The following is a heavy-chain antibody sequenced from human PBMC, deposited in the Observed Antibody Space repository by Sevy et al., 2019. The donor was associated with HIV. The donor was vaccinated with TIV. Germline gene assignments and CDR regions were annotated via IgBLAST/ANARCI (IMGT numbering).Heavy chain of an antibody. Sequence: GGSLRLSCAASGFTFSSYSMNWVRQAPGKGLEWVSSISSSSSYIYYADSVKGRFTISRDNAKNSLYLQMNILRAEDTAVYYCARVPTCEMSHHWYFDLWGRGTLVTVSS. CDR1: GFTFSSYS. CDR3: ARVPTCEMSHHWYFDL. CDR2: ISSSSSYI. V-gene: IGHV3-21*01. J-gene: IGHJ2*01.